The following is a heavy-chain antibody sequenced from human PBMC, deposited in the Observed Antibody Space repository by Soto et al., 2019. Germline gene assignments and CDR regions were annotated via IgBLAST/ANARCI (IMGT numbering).Heavy chain of an antibody. CDR3: ARGGTPIDY. D-gene: IGHD3-16*01. J-gene: IGHJ4*02. V-gene: IGHV4-39*02. Sequence: SETLSLTCAVSGGSFSSTNYYWGWIRQPPGKGLEWIGTIYYTGSVFYNPSLKSRVTMTTDTSTSTAYMELRSLRSDDTAVYYCARGGTPIDYWGQGTLVTVSS. CDR1: GGSFSSTNYY. CDR2: IYYTGSV.